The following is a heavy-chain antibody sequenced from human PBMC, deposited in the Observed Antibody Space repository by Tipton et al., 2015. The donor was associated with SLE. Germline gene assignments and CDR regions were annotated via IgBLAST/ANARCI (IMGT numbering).Heavy chain of an antibody. CDR2: IYYSGST. J-gene: IGHJ4*02. CDR3: AGSAVAGTLDY. CDR1: GGSISSYY. D-gene: IGHD6-19*01. Sequence: TLSLTCTVSGGSISSYYWSWIRQPPGKGLEWIGYIYYSGSTNYNPSLKSRVTISVDTSKNQFSLKLSSVTAADTAVYYCAGSAVAGTLDYWGQGTLVTVSS. V-gene: IGHV4-59*08.